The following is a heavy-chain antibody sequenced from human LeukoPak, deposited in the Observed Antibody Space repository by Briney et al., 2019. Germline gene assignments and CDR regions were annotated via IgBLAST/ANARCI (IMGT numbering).Heavy chain of an antibody. J-gene: IGHJ3*02. CDR1: GFTFSSYE. CDR3: ARAPTAMVSRAFDI. Sequence: QPGGSLRLSCAASGFTFSSYEMNWVRQAPGKGLEWVSYISSSGSTIYYADSVKGRFSISRDNAKNSLYLQMNSLRAEDTAVYYCARAPTAMVSRAFDIWGQGTMVTVSS. CDR2: ISSSGSTI. V-gene: IGHV3-48*03. D-gene: IGHD5-18*01.